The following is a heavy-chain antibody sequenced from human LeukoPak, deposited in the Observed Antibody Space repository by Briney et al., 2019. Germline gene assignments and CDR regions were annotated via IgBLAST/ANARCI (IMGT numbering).Heavy chain of an antibody. J-gene: IGHJ3*02. Sequence: PSETLSLTCAVYGGSFSGYYWSWIRQPPGKGLEWIGEINHSGSTNYNPSLKSRVTISVDTSKNQFSLKLSSVTAADTAVYYCARGRMRTTGTTDAFDIWGRGTMVTVSS. CDR1: GGSFSGYY. V-gene: IGHV4-34*01. D-gene: IGHD1-1*01. CDR2: INHSGST. CDR3: ARGRMRTTGTTDAFDI.